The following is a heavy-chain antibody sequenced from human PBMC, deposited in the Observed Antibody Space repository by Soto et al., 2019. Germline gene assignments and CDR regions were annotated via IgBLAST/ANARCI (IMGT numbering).Heavy chain of an antibody. CDR3: ARSLYSSGWFFDY. V-gene: IGHV4-4*02. CDR1: GASFSSGNW. J-gene: IGHJ4*02. Sequence: QVQLQESGPGLVKPSGTLSLPGVSPGASFSSGNWWSWFAQPPGKGLEWIGEIYHSGSTNYNQSLKSRVTISVDKSQNQFSLKLSSVTAADTAVYYGARSLYSSGWFFDYWGQGTLVTVSS. D-gene: IGHD6-19*01. CDR2: IYHSGST.